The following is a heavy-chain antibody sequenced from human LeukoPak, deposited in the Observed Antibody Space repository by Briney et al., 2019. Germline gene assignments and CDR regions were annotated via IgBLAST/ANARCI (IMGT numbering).Heavy chain of an antibody. D-gene: IGHD5-24*01. J-gene: IGHJ4*02. Sequence: PGGSLRLSCTASGFTFSRHWISWVRQTPGKGLEWVANIKEDGSGQYYVDSVKGRFTMSRDNAKSSLYLQMNSLRAEDTAVYYCVRDPVARDGFNSLDYWGQGTLVTVSS. CDR2: IKEDGSGQ. CDR3: VRDPVARDGFNSLDY. V-gene: IGHV3-7*01. CDR1: GFTFSRHW.